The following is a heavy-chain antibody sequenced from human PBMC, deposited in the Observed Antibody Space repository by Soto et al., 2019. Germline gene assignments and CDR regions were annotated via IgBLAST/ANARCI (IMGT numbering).Heavy chain of an antibody. CDR1: GGSISSYY. J-gene: IGHJ3*02. CDR3: AREKYYYDSSGYYYDAFDI. CDR2: IYYSGST. Sequence: SETLSLTCTVSGGSISSYYWSWIRQPPGKGLEWIGYIYYSGSTNYNPSLKSRVTISVDTSKNQFSLKLSSVTAADTAVYYCAREKYYYDSSGYYYDAFDIWGQGTMVTVS. V-gene: IGHV4-59*01. D-gene: IGHD3-22*01.